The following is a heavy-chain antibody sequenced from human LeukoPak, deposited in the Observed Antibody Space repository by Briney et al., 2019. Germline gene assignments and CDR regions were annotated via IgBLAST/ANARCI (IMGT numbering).Heavy chain of an antibody. V-gene: IGHV1-69*05. CDR1: GGTFSSYA. Sequence: SVKVSCKASGGTFSSYAISWVRQAPGQGLEWMGGIIPIFGTANYAQKFQGRVTITTDESTSTAYMELSSLRSEDTAVYYCARGPMGYDSSGYYYPTTPYFDYWGQGTLVTVSS. D-gene: IGHD3-22*01. CDR2: IIPIFGTA. J-gene: IGHJ4*02. CDR3: ARGPMGYDSSGYYYPTTPYFDY.